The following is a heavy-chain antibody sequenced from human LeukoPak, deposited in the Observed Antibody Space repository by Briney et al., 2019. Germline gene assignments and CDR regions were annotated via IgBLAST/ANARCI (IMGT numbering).Heavy chain of an antibody. Sequence: ASVKVSCKASGYTFIVHYIHWVRQAPGQGLEWMGCVNPSSGGTNYAQKFQDRVTVTRDTSINTAYMELSSLRSDDTAVYYCARTRTGKPDFWGQGTLVTVSS. V-gene: IGHV1-2*02. CDR1: GYTFIVHY. CDR2: VNPSSGGT. D-gene: IGHD1-14*01. J-gene: IGHJ4*02. CDR3: ARTRTGKPDF.